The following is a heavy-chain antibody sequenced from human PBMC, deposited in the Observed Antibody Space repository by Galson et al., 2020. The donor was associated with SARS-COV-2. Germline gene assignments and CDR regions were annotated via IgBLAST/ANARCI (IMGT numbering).Heavy chain of an antibody. D-gene: IGHD5-12*01. J-gene: IGHJ6*02. CDR1: GFTFSDYY. V-gene: IGHV3-11*01. CDR2: ISSSGSTI. Sequence: GSLKLSCAASGFTFSDYYMSWIRQAPGKGLEWVSYISSSGSTIYYADSVKGRFTISRDNAKNSLYLQMNSLRAEDTAVYYCARAGVATTYYYYYGMDVWGQGTTVTVSS. CDR3: ARAGVATTYYYYYGMDV.